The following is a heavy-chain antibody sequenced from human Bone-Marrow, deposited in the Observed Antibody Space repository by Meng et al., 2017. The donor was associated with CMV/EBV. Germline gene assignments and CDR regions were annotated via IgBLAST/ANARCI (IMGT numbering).Heavy chain of an antibody. CDR2: IKQDGSEK. J-gene: IGHJ4*02. CDR3: TRDHIAAGDY. CDR1: GFTFSRYW. Sequence: GESLKISCAASGFTFSRYWMSWVRQAPGKGLEWVANIKQDGSEKDYVDSVKGRFTISRDNAKNSLYLQMNSLRAEDTAIYYCTRDHIAAGDYWGQGTLVTVSS. V-gene: IGHV3-7*01. D-gene: IGHD6-13*01.